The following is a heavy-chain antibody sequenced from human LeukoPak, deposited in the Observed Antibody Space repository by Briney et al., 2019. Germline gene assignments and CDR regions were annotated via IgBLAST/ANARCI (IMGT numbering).Heavy chain of an antibody. CDR1: GGTFRSYA. CDR2: IIPIFGTA. CDR3: AGVDGGIDFDY. V-gene: IGHV1-69*05. Sequence: SVKVSCKASGGTFRSYAISWVRQAPGQGLDWMGRIIPIFGTANYAQKIQGRATITTDETTRTAHMERNSLRSEDTALYFCAGVDGGIDFDYWGQGTLVTVSS. D-gene: IGHD2-15*01. J-gene: IGHJ4*02.